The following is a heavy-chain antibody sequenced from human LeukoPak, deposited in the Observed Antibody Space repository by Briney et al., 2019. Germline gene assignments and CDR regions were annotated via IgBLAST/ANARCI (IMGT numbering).Heavy chain of an antibody. V-gene: IGHV4-34*01. D-gene: IGHD6-6*01. Sequence: SETLSLACAVYGGSFSGYYWSWIRQPPGKGLEWIGEINHSGSTNYNPSLKSRVTISVDTSKNQFSLKLSSVTAADTAVYYCAKARIAARFFDYWGQGTLVTVSS. J-gene: IGHJ4*02. CDR2: INHSGST. CDR1: GGSFSGYY. CDR3: AKARIAARFFDY.